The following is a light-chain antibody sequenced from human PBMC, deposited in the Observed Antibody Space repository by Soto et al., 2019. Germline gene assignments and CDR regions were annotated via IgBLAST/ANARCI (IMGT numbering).Light chain of an antibody. V-gene: IGKV1-8*01. CDR1: QDIHNY. CDR2: AAS. J-gene: IGKJ1*01. Sequence: AVLLTQPPPSLSSSTEDRPTITSPTRQDIHNYLDWYQQVTGKAPKLLLYAASILQTGVPSRFSGSGSGTDFTLTVDRLQSEDFATYFCQHYYNYPWRCGQGPTVE. CDR3: QHYYNYPWR.